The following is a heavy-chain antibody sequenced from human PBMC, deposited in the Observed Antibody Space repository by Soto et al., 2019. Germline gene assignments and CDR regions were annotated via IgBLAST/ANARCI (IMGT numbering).Heavy chain of an antibody. CDR3: ARFRRNYFDS. CDR2: INHAEST. J-gene: IGHJ4*02. D-gene: IGHD3-10*01. V-gene: IGHV4-59*01. Sequence: PSETPSLTGTVSGDSIIGFYWGWIRQPPGKGLEWIGYINHAESTYXSPSLQSRVTISLDSSKTQFSLILTSVTAADTAVYFCARFRRNYFDSWGQGTLVTVSS. CDR1: GDSIIGFY.